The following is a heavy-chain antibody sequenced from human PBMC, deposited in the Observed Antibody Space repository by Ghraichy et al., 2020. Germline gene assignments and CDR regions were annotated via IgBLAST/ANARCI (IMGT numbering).Heavy chain of an antibody. D-gene: IGHD3-16*02. V-gene: IGHV3-23*01. CDR1: GFSFRSYA. CDR2: ISDSGDSI. J-gene: IGHJ4*02. Sequence: GESLNISCAATGFSFRSYAMSWVRQAPGKGLEWVSVISDSGDSIFYADSVKGRFTISRDNSRNTLYLQVNSLRIEDTAVYYCAKINLWGSYRYGGEAAFWGQGTLITVSS. CDR3: AKINLWGSYRYGGEAAF.